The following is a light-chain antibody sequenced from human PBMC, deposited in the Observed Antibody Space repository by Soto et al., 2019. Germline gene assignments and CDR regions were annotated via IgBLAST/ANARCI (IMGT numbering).Light chain of an antibody. CDR2: DAS. J-gene: IGKJ1*01. CDR3: QQYNSYSGT. Sequence: DVQMTQSPSTLSASVGDRVTMTCRASQSISSWLAWYQQKPGKAPKLLIYDASSLESGVPSRFSGSGSGTEFTLTISSLQPDDFATYYCQQYNSYSGTFGQGTEVDFK. V-gene: IGKV1-5*01. CDR1: QSISSW.